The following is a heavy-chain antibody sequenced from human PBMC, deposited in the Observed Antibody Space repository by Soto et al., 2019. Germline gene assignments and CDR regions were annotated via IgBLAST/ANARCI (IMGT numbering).Heavy chain of an antibody. CDR1: EFTFSSYL. CDR2: MNEYGGTT. Sequence: VPLRLSCVDSEFTFSSYLVHWVRQLPATGRPWVSRMNEYGGTTDYSDSVKGRFSISIYNARNTLYLQMNSMRAAVTAVTYRARDLSGRADCWGQGTTGAVAS. V-gene: IGHV3-74*01. CDR3: ARDLSGRADC. J-gene: IGHJ6*02. D-gene: IGHD3-10*01.